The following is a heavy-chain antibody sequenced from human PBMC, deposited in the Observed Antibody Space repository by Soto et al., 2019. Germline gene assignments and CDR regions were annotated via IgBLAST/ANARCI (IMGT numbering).Heavy chain of an antibody. CDR2: IYYSGRT. CDR3: ARQRTTVVTQAYFDH. V-gene: IGHV4-39*01. J-gene: IGHJ4*02. Sequence: SETLSLTCIVSGESISSSSYYWGWIRQPPGKGLEWIGSIYYSGRTYYNPSFKSRVTISIDTSKNQFSLKLSSVTATGTAVYYCARQRTTVVTQAYFDHWGQGTLVTVSS. CDR1: GESISSSSYY. D-gene: IGHD2-21*02.